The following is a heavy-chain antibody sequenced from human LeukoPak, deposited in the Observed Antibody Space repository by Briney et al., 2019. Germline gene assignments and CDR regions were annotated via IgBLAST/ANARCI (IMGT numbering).Heavy chain of an antibody. J-gene: IGHJ4*02. V-gene: IGHV4-59*08. Sequence: SETLSLTCTVSGGSISSYYWSWVRQPPGKGLEWIGYIYYSGNTNYNPSLRSRLTMSADRSRNQFSLNLNSVTAADTAVYYCARINWNYFDYWGQGILVTVAS. CDR1: GGSISSYY. CDR2: IYYSGNT. CDR3: ARINWNYFDY. D-gene: IGHD3-3*01.